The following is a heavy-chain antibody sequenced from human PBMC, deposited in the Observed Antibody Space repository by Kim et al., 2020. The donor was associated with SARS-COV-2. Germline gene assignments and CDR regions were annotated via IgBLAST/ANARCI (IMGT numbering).Heavy chain of an antibody. CDR1: GFTFNSFW. Sequence: GGSLRLSCAASGFTFNSFWMHWVRQAPGKGLVWVSSIQGDGTKTNYADSVKGRVTISRDNTKNTLYLQMNSLSAEDTAVYYCASRVGGWAVYWGQGTVVTVSS. CDR3: ASRVGGWAVY. J-gene: IGHJ4*02. V-gene: IGHV3-74*01. D-gene: IGHD6-19*01. CDR2: IQGDGTKT.